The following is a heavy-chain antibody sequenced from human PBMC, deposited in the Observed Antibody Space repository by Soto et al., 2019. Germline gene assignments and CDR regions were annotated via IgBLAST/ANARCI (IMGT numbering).Heavy chain of an antibody. V-gene: IGHV1-18*04. Sequence: SSVKASCKASGYTFTSYGISWVRQAPGQGLEWMGWISAYNGNTNYAQKLQGRVTMTTDTSTSTAYMELRSLRSDDTAVYYCAIFSALWSPYVMDVWGQGTTVTVS. CDR1: GYTFTSYG. J-gene: IGHJ6*02. CDR2: ISAYNGNT. D-gene: IGHD2-21*01. CDR3: AIFSALWSPYVMDV.